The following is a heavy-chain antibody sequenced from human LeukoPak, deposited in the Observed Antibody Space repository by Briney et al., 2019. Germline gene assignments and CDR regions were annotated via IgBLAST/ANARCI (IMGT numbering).Heavy chain of an antibody. J-gene: IGHJ6*03. Sequence: ASVKVSCKASGYTFTGYYMHWVRQAPGPGLEWMGWINPNSGGTNYAQKFQGRVTMTRDTSISAAYMELSRLRSDDTAVYYCARGAVPYYYYYMDVWGKGTAVTVSS. CDR3: ARGAVPYYYYYMDV. D-gene: IGHD6-19*01. CDR1: GYTFTGYY. CDR2: INPNSGGT. V-gene: IGHV1-2*02.